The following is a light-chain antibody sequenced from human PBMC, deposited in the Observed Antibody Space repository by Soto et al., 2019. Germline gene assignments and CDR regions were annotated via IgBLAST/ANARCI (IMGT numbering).Light chain of an antibody. CDR1: SSNIGAGYA. CDR3: QSFDSSRLGLL. V-gene: IGLV1-40*01. J-gene: IGLJ2*01. CDR2: DNN. Sequence: QSVLTQTPSVSGAPGQRVTISCTGSSSNIGAGYAVHWYQQLPGKAPKLLMYDNNNRPSGVPKRFSGSKSGTSASLAIAGLQTEDEADYFCQSFDSSRLGLLFGGGTKLTVL.